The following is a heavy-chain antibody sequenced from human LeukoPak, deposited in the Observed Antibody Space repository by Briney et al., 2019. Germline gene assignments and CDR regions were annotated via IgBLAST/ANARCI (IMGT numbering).Heavy chain of an antibody. CDR3: ARRLGQGSYGMDV. CDR2: ITSISSDI. D-gene: IGHD3-22*01. CDR1: GFTFSSYS. V-gene: IGHV3-21*01. Sequence: GGSLRLSCAVSGFTFSSYSMNWVRKAPGKGLEWVSSITSISSDIYYAAPVKGRFTISRNNEKNSLYLQMNSVRAEDTAVYYCARRLGQGSYGMDVWGKGTTVTVSS. J-gene: IGHJ6*04.